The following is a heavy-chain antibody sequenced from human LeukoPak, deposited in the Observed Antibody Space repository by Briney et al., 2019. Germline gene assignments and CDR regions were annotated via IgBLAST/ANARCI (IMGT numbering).Heavy chain of an antibody. Sequence: SETLSLTCTVSGGSISSYYWSWIRQPPGKGLGWIGYIYYSGSTNYNPSLKSRVTISVDTSKNQFSLKLSSVTAADTAVYYCASHDYGDYGAYWGQGTLVTVSS. J-gene: IGHJ4*02. CDR1: GGSISSYY. D-gene: IGHD4-17*01. CDR2: IYYSGST. V-gene: IGHV4-59*01. CDR3: ASHDYGDYGAY.